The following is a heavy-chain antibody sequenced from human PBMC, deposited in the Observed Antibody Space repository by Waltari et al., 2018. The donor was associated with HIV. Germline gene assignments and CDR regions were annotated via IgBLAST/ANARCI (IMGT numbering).Heavy chain of an antibody. CDR2: INPSGFTT. V-gene: IGHV1-46*03. CDR1: GYTFGTSQ. CDR3: TRSSDWYNGFDV. Sequence: QVHLVQSGAEVKKPGAALRVYCKAFGYTFGTSQLHWVRQAPGQGVEWMGIINPSGFTTNYAKKFQGRFTMTSDTPTSTVYMELSSLTSEDTAVYYCTRSSDWYNGFDVWGQGTMVTVSS. J-gene: IGHJ3*01. D-gene: IGHD6-19*01.